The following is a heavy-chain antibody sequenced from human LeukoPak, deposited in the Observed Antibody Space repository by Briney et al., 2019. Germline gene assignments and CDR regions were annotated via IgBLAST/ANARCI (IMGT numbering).Heavy chain of an antibody. V-gene: IGHV3-7*01. CDR2: TKQDGSEK. D-gene: IGHD2/OR15-2a*01. CDR1: GFTFSSYW. J-gene: IGHJ2*01. Sequence: GGSLRLSCAASGFTFSSYWMSWVRPAPGNGLEWVANTKQDGSEKYYVDSVKGRFTISRDNAKNSLYLQMNSLRAEDTAVYYCARSGLLYWYFDLWGRGTLVTVSS. CDR3: ARSGLLYWYFDL.